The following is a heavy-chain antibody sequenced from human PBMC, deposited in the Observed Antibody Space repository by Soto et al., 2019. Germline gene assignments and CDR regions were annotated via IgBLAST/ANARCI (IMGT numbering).Heavy chain of an antibody. Sequence: GGSLRLSCAASGFTFSSYAMSWVRQAPGKGLEWVSAISGSGGSTYYADSVKGRFTISRDNSKNTLYLQMNSLRAEDTAVYYCAKSPGYLYYYYYYYMDVWGKGTTVTVSS. D-gene: IGHD3-16*02. V-gene: IGHV3-23*01. J-gene: IGHJ6*03. CDR1: GFTFSSYA. CDR3: AKSPGYLYYYYYYYMDV. CDR2: ISGSGGST.